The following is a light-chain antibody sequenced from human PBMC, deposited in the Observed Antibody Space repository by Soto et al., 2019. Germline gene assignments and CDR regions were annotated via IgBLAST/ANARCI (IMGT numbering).Light chain of an antibody. CDR3: QYCDYLPL. J-gene: IGKJ3*01. Sequence: DIQMTQSPSSLSASVGDRVTITCQASHDISNYLNWYQHKPGKAPKLLTYGASNLETGVPSRFSGSGSGTDFTFTISSLPPEDIATYYCQYCDYLPLFGPGTTVDLK. CDR2: GAS. CDR1: HDISNY. V-gene: IGKV1-33*01.